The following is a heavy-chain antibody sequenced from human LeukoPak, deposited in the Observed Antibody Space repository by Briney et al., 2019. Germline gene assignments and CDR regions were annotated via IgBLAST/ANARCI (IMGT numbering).Heavy chain of an antibody. CDR2: INPNNGGT. J-gene: IGHJ4*02. CDR1: GYTFTGYY. D-gene: IGHD2-15*01. V-gene: IGHV1-2*02. CDR3: ARAYCSAGDCYEFDY. Sequence: ASAKVSCKTSGYTFTGYYIHWVRQAPGKGLEWMGWINPNNGGTNYAQKFYGRVTMSRDTSISTAYMELSRLTSDDTAMYYCARAYCSAGDCYEFDYWGQVSLVTVSS.